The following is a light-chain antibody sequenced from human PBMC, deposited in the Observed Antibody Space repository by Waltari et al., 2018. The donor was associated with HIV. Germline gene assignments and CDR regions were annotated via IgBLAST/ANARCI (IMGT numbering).Light chain of an antibody. J-gene: IGKJ4*01. CDR2: SVS. CDR1: QGVGSY. CDR3: QQLKTYPLS. V-gene: IGKV1-9*01. Sequence: IQLTQSPSFLSASVGERLTITCRATQGVGSYLAWYQQKPGKAPNLLIYSVSVLQTGVTSRFSGSGSGTEFTLTISGLQPEDFATYYCQQLKTYPLSFGGGTKVEIK.